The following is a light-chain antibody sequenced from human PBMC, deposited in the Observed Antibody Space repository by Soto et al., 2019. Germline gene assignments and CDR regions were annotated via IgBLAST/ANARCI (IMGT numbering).Light chain of an antibody. J-gene: IGKJ4*01. Sequence: EIVLTQSPATLSLTPGERATLSCRASQSVSNYLAWFQQKPGQAPRLLIYDAFNRATGIPARFSGSGSGTDFTLIVSSLEPEDFAVYFCQQRSTWPLTFGGGTKVEIK. CDR2: DAF. CDR1: QSVSNY. CDR3: QQRSTWPLT. V-gene: IGKV3-11*01.